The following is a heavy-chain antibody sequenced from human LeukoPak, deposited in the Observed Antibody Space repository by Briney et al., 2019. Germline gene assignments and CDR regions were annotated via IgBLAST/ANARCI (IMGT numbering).Heavy chain of an antibody. CDR3: ARDDPSSYGAFDY. D-gene: IGHD4-17*01. CDR1: GFTVSSNY. J-gene: IGHJ4*02. Sequence: SGGSRRLSCAASGFTVSSNYMSWVRQAPGKGLEWVSVIYSGGSTYYADSVKGRFTISRDNSKNTLYLQMNSLRAEDTAVYYCARDDPSSYGAFDYWGQGTLVTVSS. CDR2: IYSGGST. V-gene: IGHV3-66*01.